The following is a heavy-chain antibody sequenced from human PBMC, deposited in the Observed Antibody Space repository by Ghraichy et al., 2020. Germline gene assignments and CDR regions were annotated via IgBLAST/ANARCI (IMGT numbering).Heavy chain of an antibody. CDR2: INHSGST. Sequence: SETLSLTCAVYGGSFSGYYWSWIRQPPGKGLEWIGEINHSGSTNYNPSLKSRVTISVDTSKNQFSLKLSSVTAADTAVYYCARGNYYGSGTPLPHYYYYYGMDVWGQGTTVTVSS. V-gene: IGHV4-34*01. D-gene: IGHD3-10*01. CDR1: GGSFSGYY. CDR3: ARGNYYGSGTPLPHYYYYYGMDV. J-gene: IGHJ6*02.